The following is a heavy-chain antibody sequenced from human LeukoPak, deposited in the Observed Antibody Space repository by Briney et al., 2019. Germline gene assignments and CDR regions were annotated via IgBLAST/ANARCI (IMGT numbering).Heavy chain of an antibody. J-gene: IGHJ4*02. CDR1: GFTFSSYS. CDR3: AKDLGEMATHPGDY. V-gene: IGHV3-23*01. CDR2: ISGSGGTT. D-gene: IGHD5-24*01. Sequence: GGSLRLSCVASGFTFSSYSMTWVRQAPGKGLQWVSAISGSGGTTYYADSVKGRFTISGDNSKNTVYLEMNSLRAEDTAVYYCAKDLGEMATHPGDYWGQGTLVTVSS.